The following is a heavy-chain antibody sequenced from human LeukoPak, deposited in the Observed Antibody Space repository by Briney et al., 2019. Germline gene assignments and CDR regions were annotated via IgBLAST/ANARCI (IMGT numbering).Heavy chain of an antibody. J-gene: IGHJ4*02. CDR2: IKRDGSET. Sequence: GGSLRLSCAASGFRFGSYWMSWVRQAPGKGLEWVANIKRDGSETYYVDFVKGRFTISRDNAKNSLYLQMNSLRAEDTAVYYCARSGLSRFDYWGQGTLVTVSS. CDR1: GFRFGSYW. D-gene: IGHD4/OR15-4a*01. V-gene: IGHV3-7*01. CDR3: ARSGLSRFDY.